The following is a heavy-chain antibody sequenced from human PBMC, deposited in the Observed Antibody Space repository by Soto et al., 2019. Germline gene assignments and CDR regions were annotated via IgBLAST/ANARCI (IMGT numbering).Heavy chain of an antibody. J-gene: IGHJ6*04. CDR3: ARIKWGLNYYNGMDG. Sequence: QVQLVQSGAEVKKSGASVKVSCKPSGYSFSDYFIQWVRQAPGQGLEWVAWINPKTAATNYAKKFQGRVSLTWDTSSTTAYMELTRLRPDDTAVYYCARIKWGLNYYNGMDGWGKGTTIIVSS. CDR1: GYSFSDYF. V-gene: IGHV1-2*02. D-gene: IGHD1-26*01. CDR2: INPKTAAT.